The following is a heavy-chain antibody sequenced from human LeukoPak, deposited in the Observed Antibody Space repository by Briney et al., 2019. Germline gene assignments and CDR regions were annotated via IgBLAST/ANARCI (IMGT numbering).Heavy chain of an antibody. J-gene: IGHJ6*02. CDR3: ASVLYYYYGMDV. Sequence: SETLSLTCAVSGGSISGSNWWSWVRQPPGKGLEWIGEIYHSGSTNYNPSLMSRVTISVNKSKNQFSLKLSSVTAADTAVYYCASVLYYYYGMDVWGQGTTVTVSS. CDR1: GGSISGSNW. D-gene: IGHD2-8*01. V-gene: IGHV4-4*02. CDR2: IYHSGST.